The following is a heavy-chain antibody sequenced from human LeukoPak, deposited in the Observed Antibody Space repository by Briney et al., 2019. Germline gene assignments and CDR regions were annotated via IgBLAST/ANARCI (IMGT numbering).Heavy chain of an antibody. CDR1: GYSFTYYY. V-gene: IGHV1-46*03. CDR2: INPSGGST. CDR3: ARQFSGGYSGRVDS. J-gene: IGHJ4*02. Sequence: ASVKVSCKASGYSFTYYYMQWVRQAPGQGLEWMGTINPSGGSTSYAQKFQGRVTMTRDTSTSTVYMEVSSLRSEDTAVYYCARQFSGGYSGRVDSWGQGTLVTVSS. D-gene: IGHD1-26*01.